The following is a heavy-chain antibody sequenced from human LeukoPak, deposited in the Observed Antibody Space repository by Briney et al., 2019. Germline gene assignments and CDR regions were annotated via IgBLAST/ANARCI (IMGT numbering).Heavy chain of an antibody. CDR2: ISVGAGRA. D-gene: IGHD3-22*01. J-gene: IGHJ3*01. CDR3: AKANYFDSRGLPLSAFYF. Sequence: GRSLSLSCATSGFTFSNYAMNWGRQAPGKGLEWVSVISVGAGRAEYAASVKGRFTISRDNSKNTLYLQMNSLIAEDTAVYYWAKANYFDSRGLPLSAFYFWGQGTLVTVSA. V-gene: IGHV3-23*01. CDR1: GFTFSNYA.